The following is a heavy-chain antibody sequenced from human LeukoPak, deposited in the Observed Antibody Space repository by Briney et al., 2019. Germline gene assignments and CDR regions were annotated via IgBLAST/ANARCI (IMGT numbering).Heavy chain of an antibody. CDR1: GGSFSGYY. V-gene: IGHV4-59*08. CDR2: IYYSGST. J-gene: IGHJ6*02. D-gene: IGHD4-23*01. CDR3: ARLPNSGTYYYYGMDV. Sequence: SETLSLTCAVYGGSFSGYYWSWIRQPPGKGLEWIGYIYYSGSTNYNPSLKSRVTISVDTSKNQFSLKLSSVTAADTAVYYCARLPNSGTYYYYGMDVWGQGTTVTVSS.